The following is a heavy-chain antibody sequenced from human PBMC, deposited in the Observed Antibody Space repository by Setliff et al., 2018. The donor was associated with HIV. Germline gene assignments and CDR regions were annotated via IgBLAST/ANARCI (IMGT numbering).Heavy chain of an antibody. CDR1: DGSFSGYS. Sequence: SETLSLTCGVDDGSFSGYSWSWIRQSPGRGLEWIGEVSRGGSTTYNPSLTGRVSVSVDTSKSQFSLKLTNVTAADAAVYYCARAVCPSLNCYSFFNYWGHGSLVTVSS. CDR3: ARAVCPSLNCYSFFNY. V-gene: IGHV4-34*01. CDR2: VSRGGST. J-gene: IGHJ4*01. D-gene: IGHD2-15*01.